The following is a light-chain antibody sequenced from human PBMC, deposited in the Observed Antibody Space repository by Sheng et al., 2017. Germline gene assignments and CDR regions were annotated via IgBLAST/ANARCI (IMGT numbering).Light chain of an antibody. J-gene: IGKJ1*01. V-gene: IGKV1-33*01. CDR2: DAS. Sequence: DIQMTQSPSSLSASVGDRVTITCQASQDIGNYLNWYQQKPGKAPKLLIYDASNLERGVPSRFSGSGSGTDFTSPSAACSLKILQHITVQQYDNTPTWT. CDR3: QQYDNTPTWT. CDR1: QDIGNY.